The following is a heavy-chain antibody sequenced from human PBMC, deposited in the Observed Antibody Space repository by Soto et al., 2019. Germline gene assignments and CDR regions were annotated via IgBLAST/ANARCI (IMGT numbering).Heavy chain of an antibody. V-gene: IGHV3-21*01. CDR2: ISASSSSI. CDR3: VRDAYNRDAFDI. Sequence: DVQLVESGGGLVKPGGSLRLSCAASGFNFITFSMNWVRQAPGKGLEWVSSISASSSSIYYAESVKGRFAVSRENAKNSLYLQMNRLTAEDTALYYCVRDAYNRDAFDIWGQGTTVTVSS. CDR1: GFNFITFS. D-gene: IGHD1-20*01. J-gene: IGHJ3*02.